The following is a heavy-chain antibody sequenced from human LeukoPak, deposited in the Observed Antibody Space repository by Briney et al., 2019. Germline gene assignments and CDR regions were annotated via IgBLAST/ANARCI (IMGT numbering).Heavy chain of an antibody. V-gene: IGHV4-34*01. J-gene: IGHJ4*02. D-gene: IGHD3-22*01. CDR3: ARVYYYDSSGYYQMGYYFDY. CDR1: GGSFSGYY. Sequence: SETLSLTCAVYGGSFSGYYWSWIRQPPGKGLEWIGEISHSGSTNYNPSLKSRVTISVDTSKNQFSLKLSSVTAADTAVYYCARVYYYDSSGYYQMGYYFDYWGQGTLVTVSS. CDR2: ISHSGST.